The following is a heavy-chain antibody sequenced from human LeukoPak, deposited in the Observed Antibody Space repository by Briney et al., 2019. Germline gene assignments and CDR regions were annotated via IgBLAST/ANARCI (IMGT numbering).Heavy chain of an antibody. CDR1: GGSIINYY. V-gene: IGHV4-59*08. CDR3: ASHTYSYDSSGPLG. CDR2: IHYSGRN. Sequence: SETLSLTCTVSGGSIINYYCSWIRQPPGKGLEWLGYIHYSGRNSYNPSLKSRVTISVDTSRNQFSLNLPSVTAADTAVYYCASHTYSYDSSGPLGWGQGTLVTVSS. J-gene: IGHJ4*02. D-gene: IGHD3-22*01.